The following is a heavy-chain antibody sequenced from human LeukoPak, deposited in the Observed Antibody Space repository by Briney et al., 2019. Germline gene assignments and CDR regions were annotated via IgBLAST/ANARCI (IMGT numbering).Heavy chain of an antibody. CDR3: ARENYDSSGYYPFY. CDR2: IYYSGST. V-gene: IGHV4-30-4*01. CDR1: GGSISSGDYY. D-gene: IGHD3-22*01. J-gene: IGHJ4*02. Sequence: PSETLSLTCTVSGGSISSGDYYWSWIRQPPGKGLEWIGYIYYSGSTYYNPSLKSRVTISVDTSKNQFSLKLSSVTAADTAVYYCARENYDSSGYYPFYWGQGTLVTVSS.